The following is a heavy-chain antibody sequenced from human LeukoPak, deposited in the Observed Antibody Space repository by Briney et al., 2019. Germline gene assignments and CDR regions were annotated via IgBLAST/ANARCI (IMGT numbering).Heavy chain of an antibody. D-gene: IGHD2-15*01. CDR3: AKTVQAATRLWDY. Sequence: TGGSVRLSCAASGFTFSSYAMNWVRQAPGKGLEWVSAISGSGGSTYYADSVKGRFTISRDNSKNSLYLQMNSLRAEDTAVYYCAKTVQAATRLWDYWGQGTLVTVSS. V-gene: IGHV3-23*01. CDR1: GFTFSSYA. J-gene: IGHJ4*02. CDR2: ISGSGGST.